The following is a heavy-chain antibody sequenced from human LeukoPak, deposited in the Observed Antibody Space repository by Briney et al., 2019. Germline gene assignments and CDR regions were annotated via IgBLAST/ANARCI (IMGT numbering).Heavy chain of an antibody. J-gene: IGHJ5*02. V-gene: IGHV3-30*02. CDR1: GFTFSHFG. Sequence: GGSLRLSCAASGFTFSHFGMHWVRQAPDKGLEWVAFMRYDGSNKYYADSVKGRFTISRDNSKNTLYLQMNSLRAEDTAVYYCASGNYYGSGSYYQWFDPWGQGTLVTVSS. D-gene: IGHD3-10*01. CDR3: ASGNYYGSGSYYQWFDP. CDR2: MRYDGSNK.